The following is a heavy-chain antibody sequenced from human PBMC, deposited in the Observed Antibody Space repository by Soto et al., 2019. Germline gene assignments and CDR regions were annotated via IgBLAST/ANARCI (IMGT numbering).Heavy chain of an antibody. D-gene: IGHD2-2*01. V-gene: IGHV3-33*01. CDR1: GFSFSSYG. J-gene: IGHJ4*02. CDR2: IWHDGSNQ. CDR3: ARDRYQLVYSFDY. Sequence: PGGSLRLSCAASGFSFSSYGMHWVRQAPGKGLEWVAVIWHDGSNQHYADSVKGRFTISRDNSKNTLFLQMSSLRAEDSAVYYRARDRYQLVYSFDYWGQGTLVTVSS.